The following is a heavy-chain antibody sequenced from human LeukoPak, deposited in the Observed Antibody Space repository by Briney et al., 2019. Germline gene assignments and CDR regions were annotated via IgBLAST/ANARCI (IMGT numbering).Heavy chain of an antibody. D-gene: IGHD6-13*01. CDR2: IYYSGST. CDR1: GGSISSSSYY. V-gene: IGHV4-39*01. J-gene: IGHJ6*03. CDR3: ARQYSSWYSPWYMDV. Sequence: PSETLSLTCTVSGGSISSSSYYWGWIRQPPGKGLEWIGSIYYSGSTYYNPSLKSRVTISVDTSKNQFSLKLSSVTAADTAVYYCARQYSSWYSPWYMDVWGKGTTVTVSS.